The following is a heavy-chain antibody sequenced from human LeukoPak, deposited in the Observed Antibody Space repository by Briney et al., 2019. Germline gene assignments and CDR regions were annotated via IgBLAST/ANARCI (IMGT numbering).Heavy chain of an antibody. CDR1: GFTFSSYW. CDR3: ANLRKSLWIPEFDY. J-gene: IGHJ4*02. D-gene: IGHD1-1*01. CDR2: INSVGSGT. V-gene: IGHV3-74*01. Sequence: GGSLRLSCAASGFTFSSYWMHWVRQAPGKGLVWVSRINSVGSGTNYADSVKGRFTISRDNSKNTLYLQMNSLRAEDTAVYYCANLRKSLWIPEFDYWGQGTLVTVSS.